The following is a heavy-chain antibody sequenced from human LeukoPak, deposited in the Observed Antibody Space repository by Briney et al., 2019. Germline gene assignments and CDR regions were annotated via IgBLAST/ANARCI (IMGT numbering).Heavy chain of an antibody. J-gene: IGHJ4*02. CDR1: GGSISSDNYY. D-gene: IGHD3-22*01. Sequence: SETLSLTCTVSGGSISSDNYYWGWIRQPPGKGLEWIGSIYYSGSTYYNPSLKSRVTISVDTSKNQFSLQLSSVTPEDTAVYYCARDRRNYYDSSGSLDYWGQGTLVTVSS. V-gene: IGHV4-39*07. CDR3: ARDRRNYYDSSGSLDY. CDR2: IYYSGST.